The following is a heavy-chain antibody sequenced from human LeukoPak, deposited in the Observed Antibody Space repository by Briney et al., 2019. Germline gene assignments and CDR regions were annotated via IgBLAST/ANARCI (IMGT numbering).Heavy chain of an antibody. V-gene: IGHV4-59*08. CDR1: GGSISNYY. CDR2: IYSSGIT. Sequence: PSETLSLTCTVSGGSISNYYWSWIRQPPGKGLGWIGYIYSSGITNYNPSLKSRVTISVDMPKNQFSLKLRSVTAADTAVYYCARQGDNSKWYVWFDPWGQGTLVTVSS. D-gene: IGHD2-15*01. J-gene: IGHJ5*02. CDR3: ARQGDNSKWYVWFDP.